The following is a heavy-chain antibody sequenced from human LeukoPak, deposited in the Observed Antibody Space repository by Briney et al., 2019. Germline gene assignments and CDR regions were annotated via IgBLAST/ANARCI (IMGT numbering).Heavy chain of an antibody. CDR2: ISYDGSNK. V-gene: IGHV3-30*04. J-gene: IGHJ4*02. CDR3: AKTRNVLRYFDWLDY. CDR1: GFTFSSYA. D-gene: IGHD3-9*01. Sequence: PGGSLRLSCAASGFTFSSYAMHWVRQAPGKGLEWVAVISYDGSNKYYADSVKGRFTISRDNSKNTLYLQMNSLRAEDTAVYYCAKTRNVLRYFDWLDYWGQGTLVTVSS.